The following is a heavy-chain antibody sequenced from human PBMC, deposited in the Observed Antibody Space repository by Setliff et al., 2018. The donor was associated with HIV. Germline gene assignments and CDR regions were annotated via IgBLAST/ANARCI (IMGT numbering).Heavy chain of an antibody. D-gene: IGHD3-22*01. CDR3: AARPGVDSSGYYDYYYMDV. CDR2: ISYGGGTT. CDR1: GFTFSSHA. Sequence: SLRLSCAASGFTFSSHAMSWVRQAPGKGLEWVSAISYGGGTTHYADSVRGRFTVSRANSKNTLYLQMNSLRAEDTAVYYCAARPGVDSSGYYDYYYMDVWAKGTTVTVSS. J-gene: IGHJ6*03. V-gene: IGHV3-23*01.